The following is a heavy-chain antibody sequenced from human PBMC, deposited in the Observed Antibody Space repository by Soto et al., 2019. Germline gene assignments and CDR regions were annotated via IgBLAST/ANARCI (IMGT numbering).Heavy chain of an antibody. J-gene: IGHJ4*02. CDR3: VCGGNFFVY. CDR1: GFTFSTYW. D-gene: IGHD3-16*01. Sequence: EVQLVESGGGLVQPGGSLRLPCAASGFTFSTYWMTWVRQPPGKGREWVARINQDGSERYYVDSVRGRFTISRDNAKNSLYLQMNSLRAEDTAVYYCVCGGNFFVYWGQGTLVTVSP. CDR2: INQDGSER. V-gene: IGHV3-7*01.